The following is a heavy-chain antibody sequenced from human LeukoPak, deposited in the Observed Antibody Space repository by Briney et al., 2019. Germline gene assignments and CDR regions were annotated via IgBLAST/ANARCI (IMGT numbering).Heavy chain of an antibody. CDR1: GFTFSSYW. Sequence: GGSLRLSCAASGFTFSSYWMHWVRQAPGKGLVWVSRINSDGSSTSYADSVKGRFTISRDNAKNTLYLQMNSLRAEDTAVYYCARVVGYSYGEYYYGMDVWGQGTTVTVSS. D-gene: IGHD5-18*01. V-gene: IGHV3-74*01. CDR2: INSDGSST. CDR3: ARVVGYSYGEYYYGMDV. J-gene: IGHJ6*02.